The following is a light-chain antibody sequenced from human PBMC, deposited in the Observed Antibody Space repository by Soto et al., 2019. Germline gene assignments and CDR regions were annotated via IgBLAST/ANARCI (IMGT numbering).Light chain of an antibody. V-gene: IGKV3-11*01. CDR1: QSVSRY. CDR2: DAS. CDR3: QQRSNWPPKLT. J-gene: IGKJ4*01. Sequence: EIVLTQSPATLSLSPGERATVSCRASQSVSRYLAWYQQKPGQAPRLLIYDASNRATGIPARFSGSGSGTVFTLTISSLEPEDFAVYYCQQRSNWPPKLTFGGGTKVEIK.